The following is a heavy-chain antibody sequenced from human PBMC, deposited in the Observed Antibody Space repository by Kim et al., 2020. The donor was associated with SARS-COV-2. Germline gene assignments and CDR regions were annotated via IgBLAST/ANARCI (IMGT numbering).Heavy chain of an antibody. D-gene: IGHD1-26*01. Sequence: GGSLRLSCAASGFTFNTYGMHWVRQAPGKGLEWVAVISYDGSNKSYADSVKGRFTISRDNSKNTLYLQKTSLRIEDTAVYYCAKSFSGSYFGYDYWGQGTLVTVSS. J-gene: IGHJ4*02. CDR3: AKSFSGSYFGYDY. CDR2: ISYDGSNK. V-gene: IGHV3-30*18. CDR1: GFTFNTYG.